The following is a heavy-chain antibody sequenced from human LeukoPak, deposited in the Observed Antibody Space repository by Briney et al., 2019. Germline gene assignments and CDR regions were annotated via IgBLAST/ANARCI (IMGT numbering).Heavy chain of an antibody. Sequence: GASVKVSCKASGYTFTGYYMHWVRQAPGQGLEWMGWTNPNSGGTNYAQKFQGRVTMTRDTSISTAYMELSRLRSDDTAVYYCARDLDGSGSYVSGYWGQGTLVTVSS. J-gene: IGHJ4*02. D-gene: IGHD3-10*01. CDR3: ARDLDGSGSYVSGY. CDR2: TNPNSGGT. V-gene: IGHV1-2*02. CDR1: GYTFTGYY.